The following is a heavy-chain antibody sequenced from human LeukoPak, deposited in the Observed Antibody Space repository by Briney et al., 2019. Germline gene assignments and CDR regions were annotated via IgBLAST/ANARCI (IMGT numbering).Heavy chain of an antibody. Sequence: GGSLRLSCAASGFTFSSYSMNWVRQAPGKGLEWVSSMSSSSSYIYYADSVKGRFTISRENAKNSLYLQMNSLRAEDTAVYYCAVEGDIVVVPAAIQPYMDVWGKGTTVTVSS. CDR3: AVEGDIVVVPAAIQPYMDV. CDR1: GFTFSSYS. J-gene: IGHJ6*03. CDR2: MSSSSSYI. V-gene: IGHV3-21*01. D-gene: IGHD2-2*01.